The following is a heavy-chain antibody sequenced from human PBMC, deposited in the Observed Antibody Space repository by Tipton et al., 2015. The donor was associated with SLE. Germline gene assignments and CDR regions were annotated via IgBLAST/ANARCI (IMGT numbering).Heavy chain of an antibody. J-gene: IGHJ6*02. CDR1: GLSITTYG. CDR2: VSHDGSIK. CDR3: ARSLTSSYYYGMEV. D-gene: IGHD1-14*01. Sequence: SLRLSCVASGLSITTYGMHWVRQAPGKGLESVASVSHDGSIKGYADSVKDRFAISRDTSKNTLYLQMNSLRAEDTAVYYCARSLTSSYYYGMEVWGQGTTVTVSS. V-gene: IGHV3-30*09.